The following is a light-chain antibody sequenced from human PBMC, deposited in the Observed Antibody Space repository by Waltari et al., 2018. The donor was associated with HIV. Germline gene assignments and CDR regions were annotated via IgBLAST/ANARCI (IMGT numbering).Light chain of an antibody. V-gene: IGLV1-47*01. Sequence: QSVLTQPPPASGTPGQRVTISCSGSSSNIGRNYVYWYQQLPRTAPKLLIHRNKQRPSGVPDRFSGSKSGTSVSLAISGLRSEDEADYYCAAWDDRLSGWVFGGGTKLTV. CDR3: AAWDDRLSGWV. CDR2: RNK. J-gene: IGLJ3*02. CDR1: SSNIGRNY.